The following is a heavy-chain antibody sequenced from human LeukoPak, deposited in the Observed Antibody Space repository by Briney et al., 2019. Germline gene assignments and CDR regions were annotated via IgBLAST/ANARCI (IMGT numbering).Heavy chain of an antibody. CDR1: GFTFSSHA. CDR2: IKQDGSEK. CDR3: ARSMVRGVIRPSDY. V-gene: IGHV3-7*04. J-gene: IGHJ4*02. Sequence: PGGSLRLSCAASGFTFSSHAMSCVRQAPGKGLEWVANIKQDGSEKYYVDSVKGRFTISRDNAKNSLYLQMNSLRAEDTAVYYCARSMVRGVIRPSDYWGQGTLVTVSS. D-gene: IGHD3-10*01.